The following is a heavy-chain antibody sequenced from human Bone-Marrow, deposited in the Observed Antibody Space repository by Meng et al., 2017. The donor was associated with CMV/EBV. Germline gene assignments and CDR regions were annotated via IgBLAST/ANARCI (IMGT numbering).Heavy chain of an antibody. V-gene: IGHV3-7*01. CDR2: IKQDGSEK. D-gene: IGHD3-22*01. CDR3: ARDKTKGAPMIVVVTPPRPNWFDP. Sequence: GESLKISCTVSGFTFSSHWMSWVRLAPGKGLECVANIKQDGSEKYYVDSVKGRFTISRDNAKNSLYLQMNSLRAEDTAVYYCARDKTKGAPMIVVVTPPRPNWFDPWGQGTLVTVSS. CDR1: GFTFSSHW. J-gene: IGHJ5*02.